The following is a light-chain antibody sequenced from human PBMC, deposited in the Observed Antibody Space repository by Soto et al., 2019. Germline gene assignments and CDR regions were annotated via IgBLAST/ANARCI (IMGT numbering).Light chain of an antibody. V-gene: IGKV2-30*01. Sequence: DAVMTQSPLSLPVTLGQPASISCRSSQSLVYSGGNSYLNWFQQRPGQSPRRLIYKVSNRDSGVPERFSGSGSGTDFTLKISRVEAEDVGVYYCMQGTHWARTFGQGTKVEIK. CDR3: MQGTHWART. CDR1: QSLVYSGGNSY. CDR2: KVS. J-gene: IGKJ1*01.